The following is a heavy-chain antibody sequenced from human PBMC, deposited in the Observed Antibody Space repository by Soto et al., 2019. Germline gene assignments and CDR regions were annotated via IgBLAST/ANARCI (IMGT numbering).Heavy chain of an antibody. J-gene: IGHJ5*02. D-gene: IGHD2-2*01. V-gene: IGHV4-59*08. CDR3: ARLGEYYQSXDP. CDR1: GGVTNRAY. Sequence: SMPRCVTWSGSGGVTNRAYRIWIRQPPGKGLEWVGYIYYGGSTSYNPSLKSRVTISLETSKSQFSLRLSSVTAADTAVYYCARLGEYYQSXDPWGPGTLVTVS. CDR2: IYYGGST.